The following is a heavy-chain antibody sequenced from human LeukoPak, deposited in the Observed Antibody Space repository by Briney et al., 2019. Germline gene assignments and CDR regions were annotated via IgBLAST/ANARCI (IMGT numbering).Heavy chain of an antibody. V-gene: IGHV2-70*11. J-gene: IGHJ4*02. D-gene: IGHD3/OR15-3a*01. CDR3: ARSVYTGRWSGIDF. CDR1: GFPLTQTAMC. Sequence: ESGPALVRPSQTLTLSCTLSGFPLTQTAMCVNWIRQTPGKALEWLARIDWDDDRYYRTSLKTRLTVSKDTSSNQVVLKMTNMDPLDTGIYYCARSVYTGRWSGIDFWGRGTLVTVSS. CDR2: IDWDDDR.